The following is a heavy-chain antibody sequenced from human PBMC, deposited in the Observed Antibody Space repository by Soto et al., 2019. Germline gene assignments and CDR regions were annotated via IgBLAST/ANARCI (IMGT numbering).Heavy chain of an antibody. CDR3: ARGEVVVGPAAIQDYYYGMDV. Sequence: PGASLKISCKGSGYSFTSYWISWVRQMPGKGLEWMGRIDPSDSYTNYSPSFQGHVTISADKSISTAYLQWSSLKASDTAMYYCARGEVVVGPAAIQDYYYGMDVWGQVTTVTVSS. V-gene: IGHV5-10-1*01. CDR2: IDPSDSYT. CDR1: GYSFTSYW. D-gene: IGHD2-2*02. J-gene: IGHJ6*02.